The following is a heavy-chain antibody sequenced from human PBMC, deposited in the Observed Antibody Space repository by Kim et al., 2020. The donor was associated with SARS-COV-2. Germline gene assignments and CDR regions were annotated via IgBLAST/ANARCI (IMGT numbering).Heavy chain of an antibody. CDR2: THHRGST. CDR1: GVSITNYY. Sequence: SETLSLTCKVSGVSITNYYWSWIRQSPEKGLEWIGYTHHRGSTNYNASLRTRVIILEDTSRNQFSLKLSSVTAADTAVYYCARHPIYGDGSSWSYYFDQWGQGSWVTVSS. V-gene: IGHV4-59*08. CDR3: ARHPIYGDGSSWSYYFDQ. J-gene: IGHJ4*02. D-gene: IGHD6-13*01.